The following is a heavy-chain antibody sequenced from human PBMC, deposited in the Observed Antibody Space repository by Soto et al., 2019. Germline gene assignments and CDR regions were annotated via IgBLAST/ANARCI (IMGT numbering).Heavy chain of an antibody. CDR3: ARDQTGITTAGGGRIDH. D-gene: IGHD6-13*01. J-gene: IGHJ4*02. CDR2: VSFDGSNK. CDR1: GFTFSTHA. Sequence: QVQLVESGGGVVQRGRSLRLSCAASGFTFSTHAMHWVRQAPGKGLECVAIVSFDGSNKYYADSVKGRFTISRDNSKNTLYLQMSGLTPEDTAFYYCARDQTGITTAGGGRIDHWGQGTLVTVSS. V-gene: IGHV3-30-3*01.